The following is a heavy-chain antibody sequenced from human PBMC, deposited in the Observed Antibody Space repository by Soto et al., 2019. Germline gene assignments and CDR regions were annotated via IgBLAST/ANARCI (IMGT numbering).Heavy chain of an antibody. J-gene: IGHJ4*02. CDR3: GRGGFSTNRRFDY. D-gene: IGHD3-3*02. CDR2: IWFDGATK. CDR1: GFTFSDYA. Sequence: GGSLRLSCAASGFTFSDYAMHWVRQAPGKGLEWVASIWFDGATKYYADSVKGRFTISRDNSKNTVYLQMNSLRAEDSALYHCGRGGFSTNRRFDYWGQGTLVTVSS. V-gene: IGHV3-33*01.